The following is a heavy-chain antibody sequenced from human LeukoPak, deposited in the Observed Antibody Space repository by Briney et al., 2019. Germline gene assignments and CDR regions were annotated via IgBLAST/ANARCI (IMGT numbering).Heavy chain of an antibody. CDR1: GGTFSSYA. CDR2: IIPIFGTA. J-gene: IGHJ4*02. V-gene: IGHV1-69*05. D-gene: IGHD1-26*01. Sequence: SVKVSCKASGGTFSSYAINWVRQAPGQGLEWMGGIIPIFGTANYAQKFQGRVTTTTDESTSTAYMELTSLRSEDTAVYYCARVFARGGEISGSYYYYWGQGTLVTVSS. CDR3: ARVFARGGEISGSYYYY.